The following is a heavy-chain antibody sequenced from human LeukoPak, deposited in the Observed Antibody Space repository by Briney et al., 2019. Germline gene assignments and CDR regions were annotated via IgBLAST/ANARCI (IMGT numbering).Heavy chain of an antibody. CDR2: ISSSSSYI. Sequence: GGSLRLSCAASGFTFSGYSMNWVRQAPGKGLEWVSSISSSSSYIYYADSVKGRFTISRDNAKNSLYLQMNSLRAEDTAVYYCAREGSEMSTDYWGQGTLVTVSS. CDR3: AREGSEMSTDY. CDR1: GFTFSGYS. V-gene: IGHV3-21*01. J-gene: IGHJ4*02.